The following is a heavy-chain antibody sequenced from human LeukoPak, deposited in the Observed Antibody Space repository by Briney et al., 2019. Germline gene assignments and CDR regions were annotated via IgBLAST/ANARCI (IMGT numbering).Heavy chain of an antibody. CDR1: GYPFINYG. D-gene: IGHD5-18*01. CDR2: ISAYNGNT. V-gene: IGHV1-18*01. CDR3: ARDELGYSYGTLFDY. J-gene: IGHJ4*02. Sequence: ASVKVSCKASGYPFINYGFHWVRQAPGQGLEWMGWISAYNGNTNYAQKLQGRVTMTTDTSTSTAYMELRSLRSDDTAVYYCARDELGYSYGTLFDYWGQGTLVTVSS.